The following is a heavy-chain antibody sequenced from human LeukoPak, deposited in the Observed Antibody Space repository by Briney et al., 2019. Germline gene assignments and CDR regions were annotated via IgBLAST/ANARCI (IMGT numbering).Heavy chain of an antibody. CDR1: GFTFSSYA. CDR3: ARFIAAADGYYYYYMDV. CDR2: ISGSGGST. J-gene: IGHJ6*03. V-gene: IGHV3-23*01. Sequence: GGSLRLSCAASGFTFSSYAMNWVRQAPGKGLEWVSAISGSGGSTYYADSVKGRFTISRDNSKNTLYLQMNSLRAEDTAVYYCARFIAAADGYYYYYMDVWGKGTTVTVSS. D-gene: IGHD6-13*01.